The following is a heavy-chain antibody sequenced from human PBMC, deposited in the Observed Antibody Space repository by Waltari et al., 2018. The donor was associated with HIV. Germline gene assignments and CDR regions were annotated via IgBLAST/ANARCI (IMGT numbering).Heavy chain of an antibody. CDR1: SESFSGNY. CDR2: VNHSGST. V-gene: IGHV4-34*01. D-gene: IGHD2-15*01. J-gene: IGHJ4*02. CDR3: ARMPILGYGSYTFDS. Sequence: QVQLKQWGAGMLKPSETLSLTCSVYSESFSGNYWSWIRQPPGKGLEWIGEVNHSGSTNHNPSLKSRVTISVDTSKKQFSLRLTSVTAADTAIYYCARMPILGYGSYTFDSWGQGALVTVSS.